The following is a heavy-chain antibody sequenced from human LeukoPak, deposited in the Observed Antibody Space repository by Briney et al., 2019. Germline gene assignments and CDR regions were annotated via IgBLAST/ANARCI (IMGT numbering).Heavy chain of an antibody. D-gene: IGHD2/OR15-2a*01. CDR3: AKTSDQLLYSKFDF. CDR1: GFTFSFYG. J-gene: IGHJ4*02. Sequence: PGGSLRLSCATSGFTFSFYGMHWVRQAPGKGLEWVAFIQYDGSYKFYADSVQGRFSISRDNSKNTLFLQTNSLRAEDTAVYYCAKTSDQLLYSKFDFWGQGTLVTVSS. V-gene: IGHV3-30*02. CDR2: IQYDGSYK.